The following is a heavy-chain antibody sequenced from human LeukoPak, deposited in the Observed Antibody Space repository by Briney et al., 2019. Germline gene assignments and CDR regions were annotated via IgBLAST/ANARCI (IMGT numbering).Heavy chain of an antibody. CDR2: IYYSGST. D-gene: IGHD6-6*01. V-gene: IGHV4-59*01. Sequence: SETLSLTCTVSGGSISSYYWSWIRQPPGKGLEWIGYIYYSGSTNYNPSLKSRVTISVDTSKNQFSLKLSSVTAADTAVYYCARGRIAARLNFDYWGQGTLVTVSS. CDR3: ARGRIAARLNFDY. CDR1: GGSISSYY. J-gene: IGHJ4*02.